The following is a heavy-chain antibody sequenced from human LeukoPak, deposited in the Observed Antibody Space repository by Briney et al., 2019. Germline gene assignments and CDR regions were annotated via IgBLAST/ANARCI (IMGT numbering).Heavy chain of an antibody. V-gene: IGHV3-7*01. Sequence: GGSLRLSCAASGFTFSSYWMSWVRQAPGKGLEWVANIKQDGSEKYYVDSVKGRFTISRDNAKNSLYLQMNSLRAEDTAVYYCARGIRTYYDILTGYYRSSYYYYYMDVWGKGTTVTISS. CDR3: ARGIRTYYDILTGYYRSSYYYYYMDV. J-gene: IGHJ6*03. CDR2: IKQDGSEK. CDR1: GFTFSSYW. D-gene: IGHD3-9*01.